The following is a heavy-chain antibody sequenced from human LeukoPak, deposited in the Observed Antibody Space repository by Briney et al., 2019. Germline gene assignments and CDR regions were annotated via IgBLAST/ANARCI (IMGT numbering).Heavy chain of an antibody. D-gene: IGHD4-17*01. CDR2: IYSGGST. CDR3: ARSGELGYYYYYGMDV. Sequence: GRSLRLSCAASGFTVSSNYMSWVRQAPGKGLEWVSVIYSGGSTYYADSVKGRFTISRDNSKNTLYLQMNSLRAEDTAVYYCARSGELGYYYYYGMDVWGQGTTVTVSS. J-gene: IGHJ6*02. CDR1: GFTVSSNY. V-gene: IGHV3-66*01.